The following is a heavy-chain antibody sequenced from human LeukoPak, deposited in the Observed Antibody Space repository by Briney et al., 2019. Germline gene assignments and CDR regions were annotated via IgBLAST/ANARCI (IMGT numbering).Heavy chain of an antibody. CDR1: GFTFSSYG. CDR3: AKDHKYRIAAAGRGWYFEY. CDR2: IRYDGSNK. V-gene: IGHV3-30*02. J-gene: IGHJ4*02. Sequence: GGSLRLSCAASGFTFSSYGMHWVRQAPGKGLEWVAFIRYDGSNKYYADSVKGRFTISRDNSKNTLYLQMNSLRAEDTAVYYCAKDHKYRIAAAGRGWYFEYWGQGTLVTVSS. D-gene: IGHD6-13*01.